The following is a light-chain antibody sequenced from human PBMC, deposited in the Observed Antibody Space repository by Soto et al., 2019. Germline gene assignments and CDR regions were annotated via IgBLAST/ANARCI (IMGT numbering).Light chain of an antibody. Sequence: DIQMTQSPSFLSASVGDRVSITCRASQTINRFLNWYQQKPGKAPRLLIHSASIWESGLPSRIRGSGSGTDFTLTISGLQPEDFATYYCQQTDSIPYTFGQGTKLAIK. CDR1: QTINRF. V-gene: IGKV1-39*01. CDR3: QQTDSIPYT. J-gene: IGKJ2*01. CDR2: SAS.